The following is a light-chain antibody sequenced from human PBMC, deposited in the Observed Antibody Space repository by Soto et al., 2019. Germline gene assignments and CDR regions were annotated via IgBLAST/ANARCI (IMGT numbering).Light chain of an antibody. CDR2: EVS. CDR1: SSDVGGHKY. J-gene: IGLJ2*01. V-gene: IGLV2-14*01. Sequence: QSALTQPASVSGSPGQSITISCTGTSSDVGGHKYVSWYQQHPDKAPKVLIFEVSNRPSGISNRFSGSKSGNTASLTISGLQAEDEADYYCSLYTTSSVVFGGGTKLTVL. CDR3: SLYTTSSVV.